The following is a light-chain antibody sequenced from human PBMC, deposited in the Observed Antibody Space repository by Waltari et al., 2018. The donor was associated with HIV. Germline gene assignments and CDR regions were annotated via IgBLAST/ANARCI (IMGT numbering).Light chain of an antibody. J-gene: IGLJ3*02. CDR2: DNT. Sequence: QSVLTQPPSVSAAPGQKVTIPCSGSSSNIWRNYVSWYQQLPGAAPKLLIYDNTERPSGIPDRFSGSKSGTSATLGITGLQTGDEADYYCGTWDSSLGGWVFGGGTKLAVL. CDR1: SSNIWRNY. V-gene: IGLV1-51*01. CDR3: GTWDSSLGGWV.